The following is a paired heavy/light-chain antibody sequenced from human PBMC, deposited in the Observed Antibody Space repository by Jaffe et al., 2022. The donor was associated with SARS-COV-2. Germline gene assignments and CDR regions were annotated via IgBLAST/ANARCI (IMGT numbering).Light chain of an antibody. CDR1: QGISSY. V-gene: IGKV1-8*01. CDR3: QQYYSYPRT. CDR2: AAS. Sequence: AIRMTQSPSSFSASTGDRVTITCRASQGISSYLAWYQQKPGKAPKLLIYAASTLQSGVPSRFSGSGSGTDFTLTISCLQSEDFATYYCQQYYSYPRTFGQGTKLEIK. J-gene: IGKJ2*02.
Heavy chain of an antibody. CDR3: AREIHTDPSGDPYYYYGMDV. V-gene: IGHV3-7*03. J-gene: IGHJ6*02. CDR2: IKQDGSEK. Sequence: EVQLVESGGGLVQPGGSLRLSCAASGFTFSSYWMSWVRQAPGKGLEWVANIKQDGSEKYYVDSVKGRFTISRDNAKNSLYLQMNSLRAEDTAVYYCAREIHTDPSGDPYYYYGMDVWGQGTTVTVSS. CDR1: GFTFSSYW. D-gene: IGHD2-21*02.